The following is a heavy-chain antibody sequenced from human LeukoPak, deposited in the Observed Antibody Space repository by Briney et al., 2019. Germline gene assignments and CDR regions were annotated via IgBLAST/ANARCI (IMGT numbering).Heavy chain of an antibody. Sequence: ETLSLTCTVSGGSISSSSYYWGWIRQPPGKGLEWVSAISGSGGSTYYADSVKGRFTISRDNSKNTLYLQMNSLRAEDTAVYYCAKRINYSVLGAFDIWGQGTMVTVSS. V-gene: IGHV3-23*01. CDR3: AKRINYSVLGAFDI. CDR1: GGSISSSSYY. D-gene: IGHD4-11*01. J-gene: IGHJ3*02. CDR2: ISGSGGST.